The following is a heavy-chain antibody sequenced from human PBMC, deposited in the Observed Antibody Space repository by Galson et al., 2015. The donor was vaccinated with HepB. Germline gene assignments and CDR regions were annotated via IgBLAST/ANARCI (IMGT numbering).Heavy chain of an antibody. CDR1: GFTFSSYA. V-gene: IGHV3-30-3*01. CDR2: ISYDGSNK. J-gene: IGHJ1*01. CDR3: ARAHNHLIAAGYFQH. Sequence: SLRLSCAASGFTFSSYAMHWVRQAPGKGLEWVAVISYDGSNKYYADSVKGRFTISRDNSKNTLYLQMNSLRAEDTAVYYCARAHNHLIAAGYFQHWGQGTLVTVSS. D-gene: IGHD6-25*01.